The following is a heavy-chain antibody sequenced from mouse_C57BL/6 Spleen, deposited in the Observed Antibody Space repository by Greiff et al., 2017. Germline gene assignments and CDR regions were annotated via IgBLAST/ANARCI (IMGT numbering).Heavy chain of an antibody. J-gene: IGHJ4*01. CDR2: IDPSDSYT. V-gene: IGHV1-69*01. CDR3: ARAGTYDYDDMDY. Sequence: VQLQQPGAELVMPGASVKLSCKASGYTFTSYWMHWVKQRPGQGLEWIGEIDPSDSYTNYNQKFKGKSTLTVDKSSSTAYMQLSSLTSEDSAVYYCARAGTYDYDDMDYWGQGTSVTVSS. D-gene: IGHD3-3*01. CDR1: GYTFTSYW.